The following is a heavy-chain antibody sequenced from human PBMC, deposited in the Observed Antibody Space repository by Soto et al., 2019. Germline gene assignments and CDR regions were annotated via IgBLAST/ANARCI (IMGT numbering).Heavy chain of an antibody. CDR3: ARELGYSSSSVPFDY. D-gene: IGHD6-6*01. J-gene: IGHJ4*01. CDR2: IKQDGTEK. CDR1: GFTFSNYW. V-gene: IGHV3-7*01. Sequence: PGGSLRLSCAASGFTFSNYWMNWVRQAPGKGLEWVANIKQDGTEKYYVDSVEGRFTISRDNAKNSLYLHLNTLRAEDTAVYYCARELGYSSSSVPFDYWGHGALVTVSS.